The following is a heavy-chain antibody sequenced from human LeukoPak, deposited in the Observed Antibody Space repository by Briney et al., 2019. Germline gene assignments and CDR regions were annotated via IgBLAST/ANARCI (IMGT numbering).Heavy chain of an antibody. J-gene: IGHJ4*02. V-gene: IGHV1-2*02. CDR1: GYTFTGYY. Sequence: ASVKLSCTASGYTFTGYYMHWVRQAPGQGLEWMAWINPNSGGTNYAHTFQGRFTMTRDTSISTAYLELNRLRSDDTAVYYCARALRSVNDYWGQGTLVTVSS. CDR2: INPNSGGT. CDR3: ARALRSVNDY. D-gene: IGHD4-17*01.